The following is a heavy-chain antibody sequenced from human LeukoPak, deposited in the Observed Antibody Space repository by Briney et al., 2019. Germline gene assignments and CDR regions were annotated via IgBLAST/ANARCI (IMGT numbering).Heavy chain of an antibody. CDR1: GFTFSSYA. Sequence: GGSLRLSCAASGFTFSSYAMHRVRQAPGKGLEWVAVISYDGSNKYYADSVKGRFTISRDNSKNTLYLQMNSLRAEDTAVYYCARGGIHLDYWGQGTLVTVSS. V-gene: IGHV3-30*04. CDR2: ISYDGSNK. D-gene: IGHD5-18*01. CDR3: ARGGIHLDY. J-gene: IGHJ4*02.